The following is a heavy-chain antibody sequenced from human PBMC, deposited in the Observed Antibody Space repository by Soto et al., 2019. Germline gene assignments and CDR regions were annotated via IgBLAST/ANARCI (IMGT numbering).Heavy chain of an antibody. J-gene: IGHJ1*01. D-gene: IGHD2-8*01. CDR1: GDSVSSRQW. CDR3: VKNGAFALEH. V-gene: IGHV4-4*02. CDR2: IYRGSSA. Sequence: SETLSLTCAVSGDSVSSRQWWSWVRQPPGGGLEWIGEIYRGSSATYSPSLESRITISVDKSRDLLSLRLNSVTAADTAGYFCVKNGAFALEHWGQRILVTFSS.